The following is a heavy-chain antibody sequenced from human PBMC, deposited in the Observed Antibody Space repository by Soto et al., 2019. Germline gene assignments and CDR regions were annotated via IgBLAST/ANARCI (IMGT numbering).Heavy chain of an antibody. D-gene: IGHD6-19*01. V-gene: IGHV3-21*01. Sequence: PGGSLRLSCAASGFTFSSYAMNWVRQTQEKGLEWVSSISSTSSCTHYSDSVKGRFTISRDNANNSLFLQMNSLRAEDTATYYCARDLALAGNYWGQGVLVTVSS. CDR2: ISSTSSCT. J-gene: IGHJ4*02. CDR3: ARDLALAGNY. CDR1: GFTFSSYA.